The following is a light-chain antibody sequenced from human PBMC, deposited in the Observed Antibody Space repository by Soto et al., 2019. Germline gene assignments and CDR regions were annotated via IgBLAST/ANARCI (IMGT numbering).Light chain of an antibody. CDR2: EVS. Sequence: QSVLTQPASVSGSPGQSITISCTGTSGDVGAYNYVSWYQNHPGKAPKIMIYEVSNRPSGVSNRFSGFKSGNTASLTISGLQAEDEADYYCSSYTSSSTRVFGGGTKLTVL. V-gene: IGLV2-14*01. CDR1: SGDVGAYNY. J-gene: IGLJ3*02. CDR3: SSYTSSSTRV.